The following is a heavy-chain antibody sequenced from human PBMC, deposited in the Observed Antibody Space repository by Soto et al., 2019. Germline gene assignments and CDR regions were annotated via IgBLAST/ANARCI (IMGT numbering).Heavy chain of an antibody. Sequence: ASVKVSCKASGYTFTSYAMHWVRQAPGQRLEWMGWINAGNGNTKYSQKFQGRVTITRDTSASTAYMELSSLRSEDTAVYYCAVFSGSCCRFSVPYYYYYMDVWGKGTTVTVSS. J-gene: IGHJ6*03. D-gene: IGHD2-15*01. CDR2: INAGNGNT. CDR1: GYTFTSYA. V-gene: IGHV1-3*01. CDR3: AVFSGSCCRFSVPYYYYYMDV.